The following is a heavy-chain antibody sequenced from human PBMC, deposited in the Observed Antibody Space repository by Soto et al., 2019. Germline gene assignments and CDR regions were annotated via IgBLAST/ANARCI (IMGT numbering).Heavy chain of an antibody. CDR3: ARETSRAGFDH. V-gene: IGHV1-69*13. D-gene: IGHD2-2*01. CDR1: GGTFSSHD. J-gene: IGHJ4*02. CDR2: TIPIFGAA. Sequence: AASVKVSCKASGGTFSSHDISWVRQAPGQGLEWMGGTIPIFGAANNAQKFQGRVTITADESTRTAYMELSSLRSEDTAVYYCARETSRAGFDHWGQGTLVTVSS.